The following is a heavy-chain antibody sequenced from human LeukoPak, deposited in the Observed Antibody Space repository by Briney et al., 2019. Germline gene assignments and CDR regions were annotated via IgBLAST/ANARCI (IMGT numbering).Heavy chain of an antibody. J-gene: IGHJ6*02. CDR1: GYAFTGYY. CDR3: ARRNYVSSTIASHYYAMDV. D-gene: IGHD2-2*01. CDR2: INPNSGGT. Sequence: ASVKVSCKASGYAFTGYYIHWVRQAPGQGLEWMGWINPNSGGTNYAQSLQGRVTMTRDTSISTAYMDLSRLRSDDTAVYYCARRNYVSSTIASHYYAMDVWGQGTTVTVSS. V-gene: IGHV1-2*02.